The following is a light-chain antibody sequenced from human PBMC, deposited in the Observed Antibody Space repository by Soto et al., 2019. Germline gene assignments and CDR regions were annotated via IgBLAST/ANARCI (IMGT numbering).Light chain of an antibody. CDR2: KAS. V-gene: IGKV1-5*03. J-gene: IGKJ1*01. CDR1: QYISSW. CDR3: QQYNSQRT. Sequence: DIQMTQSPSTLSASVGDRVTITCRASQYISSWLAWYQQKPGKAPKLLIYKASSLESGVPSRFGGGGSGTEFTLTISSLQPDDFATYYCQQYNSQRTFGQGTKVEIK.